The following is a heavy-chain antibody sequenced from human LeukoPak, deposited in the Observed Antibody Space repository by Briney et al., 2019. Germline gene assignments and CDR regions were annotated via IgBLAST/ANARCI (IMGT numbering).Heavy chain of an antibody. D-gene: IGHD4-17*01. Sequence: SETLSLTCTVSGGSISSSNFYWGWIRQPPGKGLEWIGFIYIGGYNCNPSLKSRVTISVDTSKNQFSLKLSSVTAADTAVYYCARLSTVTTSFDYWGQGTLVTVSS. J-gene: IGHJ4*02. V-gene: IGHV4-61*05. CDR1: GGSISSSNFY. CDR2: IYIGGY. CDR3: ARLSTVTTSFDY.